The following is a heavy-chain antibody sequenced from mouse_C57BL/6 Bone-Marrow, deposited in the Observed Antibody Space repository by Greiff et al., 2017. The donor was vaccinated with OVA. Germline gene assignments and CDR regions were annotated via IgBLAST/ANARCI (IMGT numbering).Heavy chain of an antibody. CDR2: IDPSDSYT. J-gene: IGHJ4*01. Sequence: LQPGAELVKPGASVKLSCKASGYTFTSYWMQWVKQRPGQGLEWIGEIDPSDSYTNYNQKFKGKATLTVDTSSSTAYMQLSSLTSEDSAVYYCAREDYYGSILHYAMDYWGQGTSVTVSS. CDR3: AREDYYGSILHYAMDY. CDR1: GYTFTSYW. D-gene: IGHD1-1*01. V-gene: IGHV1-50*01.